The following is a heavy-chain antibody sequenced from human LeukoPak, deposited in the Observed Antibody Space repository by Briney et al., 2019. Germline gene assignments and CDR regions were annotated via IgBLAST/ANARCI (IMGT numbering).Heavy chain of an antibody. D-gene: IGHD2-2*01. CDR2: TYYRSTWYN. Sequence: SQTLSLTCAISVDSVSSNSVTWNWIRQSPSRGLEWLGRTYYRSTWYNDYAASVRGRITVNPDTSKNQFSLHLNSVTPEDTAVYYCARRLTQYDCFDPWGQGILVTVSS. CDR3: ARRLTQYDCFDP. CDR1: VDSVSSNSVT. V-gene: IGHV6-1*01. J-gene: IGHJ5*02.